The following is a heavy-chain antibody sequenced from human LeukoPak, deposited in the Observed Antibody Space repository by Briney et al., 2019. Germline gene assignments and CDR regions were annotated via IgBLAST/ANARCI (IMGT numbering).Heavy chain of an antibody. J-gene: IGHJ6*03. Sequence: SQTLSLTCAISGDSVSSNSAAWNWIRQSPSRGLEWLGRTYYRSKWYNDYAVSVKSRITINPDTSKNQFSLQLNSVTPEDTAVYYCAKGLVGATFYYYYYMDVWGKGTTVTVSS. CDR2: TYYRSKWYN. CDR1: GDSVSSNSAA. V-gene: IGHV6-1*01. D-gene: IGHD1-26*01. CDR3: AKGLVGATFYYYYYMDV.